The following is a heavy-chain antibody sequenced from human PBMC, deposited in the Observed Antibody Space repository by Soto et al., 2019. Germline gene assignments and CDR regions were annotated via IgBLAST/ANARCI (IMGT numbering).Heavy chain of an antibody. Sequence: QMTLKKFGPPLVKPTQTLTLTCTFSGFSLSTSGVGVGWIRQPPGKALEWLALIYWDDDKRYSSSLNSRLTITKDTSKNQVVLTMTNMDPVDTATYYCAHSRPPRLLDYWGQGTLVTVSS. CDR2: IYWDDDK. CDR3: AHSRPPRLLDY. D-gene: IGHD6-6*01. V-gene: IGHV2-5*02. CDR1: GFSLSTSGVG. J-gene: IGHJ4*02.